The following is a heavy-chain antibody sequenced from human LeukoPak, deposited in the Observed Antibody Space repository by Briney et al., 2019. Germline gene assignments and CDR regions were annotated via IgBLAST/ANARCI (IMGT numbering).Heavy chain of an antibody. Sequence: GGSLRLSCVASGFTFSSYAMSWVRQAPGKELAWVSTISGSGDTTYYADSVKGRFTISRDNSKNSLYLQMNSLRVEDTALYYCAKLVGCLPFDLWGQGTVVTVSS. V-gene: IGHV3-23*01. CDR2: ISGSGDTT. D-gene: IGHD1-26*01. CDR3: AKLVGCLPFDL. J-gene: IGHJ3*01. CDR1: GFTFSSYA.